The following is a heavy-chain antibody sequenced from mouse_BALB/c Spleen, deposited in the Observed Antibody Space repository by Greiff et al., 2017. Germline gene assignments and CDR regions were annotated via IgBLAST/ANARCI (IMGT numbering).Heavy chain of an antibody. CDR3: ASPLSDVFTTGAY. J-gene: IGHJ3*01. V-gene: IGHV14-3*02. D-gene: IGHD2-12*01. CDR1: GFNIKDTY. CDR2: IDPANGNT. Sequence: EVQLQQSGAELVKPGASVKLSCTASGFNIKDTYMHWVKQRPEQGLEWIGRIDPANGNTKYDPKFQGKATITADTSSNTAYLQLSSLTSEDTAVYYCASPLSDVFTTGAYWGQGTLVTVSA.